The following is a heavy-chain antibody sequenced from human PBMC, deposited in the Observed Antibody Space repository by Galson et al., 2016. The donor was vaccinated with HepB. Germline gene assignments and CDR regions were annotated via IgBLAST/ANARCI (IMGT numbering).Heavy chain of an antibody. CDR2: ISDNGGST. D-gene: IGHD3-22*01. CDR1: GFTFDTFT. J-gene: IGHJ4*02. V-gene: IGHV3-30-3*01. Sequence: SLRLSCAASGFTFDTFTLHWVRQSPGKGLEWVAVISDNGGSTFYAESVKGRFIISRDNSKNTVYLQMRSLRVEDTAVYYCASDQEGLYDNGGSSFDAWGQGTLVTVSP. CDR3: ASDQEGLYDNGGSSFDA.